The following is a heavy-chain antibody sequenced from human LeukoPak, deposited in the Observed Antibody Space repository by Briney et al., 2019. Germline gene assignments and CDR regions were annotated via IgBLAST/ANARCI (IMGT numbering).Heavy chain of an antibody. Sequence: ASVKVSCKASGSGYTFNSYGISWVRQAPGLGLEWMGWISAYNGNTNYAQKLQGRVTITADKSTSTAYMELSSLRSEDTAVYYCARDRPEYSSSLYYFDYWGQGTLVTVSS. D-gene: IGHD6-6*01. J-gene: IGHJ4*02. CDR2: ISAYNGNT. CDR1: GSGYTFNSYG. CDR3: ARDRPEYSSSLYYFDY. V-gene: IGHV1-18*01.